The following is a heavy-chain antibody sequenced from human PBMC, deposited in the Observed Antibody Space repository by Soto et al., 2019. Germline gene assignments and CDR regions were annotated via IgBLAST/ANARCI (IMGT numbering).Heavy chain of an antibody. V-gene: IGHV4-59*08. CDR1: GGSISSYY. Sequence: PSETLSLTCTVSGGSISSYYWSWSRQPPGKGLEWIGYIYYSGSTNYNPSLKSRVTISVDTSKNQFSLKLSSVTAADTAVYYCARHIHYYGSGSYYPYDAFDIWGQGTMVTVSS. CDR3: ARHIHYYGSGSYYPYDAFDI. J-gene: IGHJ3*02. CDR2: IYYSGST. D-gene: IGHD3-10*01.